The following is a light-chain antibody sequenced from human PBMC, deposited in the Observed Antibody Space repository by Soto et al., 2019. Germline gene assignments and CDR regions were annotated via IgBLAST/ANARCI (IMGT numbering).Light chain of an antibody. CDR3: LQHDSYPWT. Sequence: DMQMTQSPSSLSASVGDGVSIXXRASLRIRNDLGWYQHKPGKAPKRXIYAASSLQSGVPSRFSGSGAGTEFTLTISSLQPEDFATYFCLQHDSYPWTFGQGTKVDI. J-gene: IGKJ1*01. V-gene: IGKV1-17*01. CDR2: AAS. CDR1: LRIRND.